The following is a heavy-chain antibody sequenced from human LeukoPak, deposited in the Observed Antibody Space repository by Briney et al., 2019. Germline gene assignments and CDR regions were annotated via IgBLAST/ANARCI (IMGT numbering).Heavy chain of an antibody. CDR3: ARADGGNSGYFDY. Sequence: SETLSLTCTVSDGSISSYYWSWIRQPPGKGLEWIGYIYHSGSTYYNPSLKSRVTISVDRSKNQFSLKLSSVTAADTAVYYCARADGGNSGYFDYWGQGTLVTVSS. V-gene: IGHV4-59*12. D-gene: IGHD4-23*01. CDR2: IYHSGST. CDR1: DGSISSYY. J-gene: IGHJ4*02.